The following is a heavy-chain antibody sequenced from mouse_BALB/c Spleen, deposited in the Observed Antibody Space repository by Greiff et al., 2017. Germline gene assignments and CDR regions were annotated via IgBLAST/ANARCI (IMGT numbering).Heavy chain of an antibody. CDR1: GFTFSSFG. CDR2: ISSGSSTI. V-gene: IGHV5-17*02. Sequence: DVMLVESGGGLVQPGGSRKLSCAASGFTFSSFGMHWVRQAPEKGLEWVAYISSGSSTIYYADTVKGRFTISRDNPKNTLFLQMTSLRSEDTAMYYCARYYGSSSNYAMDYWGQGTSVTVSS. CDR3: ARYYGSSSNYAMDY. D-gene: IGHD1-1*01. J-gene: IGHJ4*01.